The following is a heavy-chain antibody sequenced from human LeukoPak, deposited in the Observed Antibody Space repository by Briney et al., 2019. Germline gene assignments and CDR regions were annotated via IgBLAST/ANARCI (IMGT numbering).Heavy chain of an antibody. V-gene: IGHV4-4*07. CDR2: ISDSGIT. Sequence: SETLSLTCTVSGGSNSYSYWSWIRQPAGKGLEWIGRISDSGITNYDLSLESRVIMSVDTSKNQFSLKLSSVTAADTAVYYCARGQGSSGYYRTYYYYYMDVWGKGTTVTVSS. J-gene: IGHJ6*03. CDR1: GGSNSYSY. CDR3: ARGQGSSGYYRTYYYYYMDV. D-gene: IGHD3-22*01.